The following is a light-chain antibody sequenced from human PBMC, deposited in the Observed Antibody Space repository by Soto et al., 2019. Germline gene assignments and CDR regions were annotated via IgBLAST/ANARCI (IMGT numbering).Light chain of an antibody. V-gene: IGKV1-9*01. CDR3: QQLNSYVFT. J-gene: IGKJ3*01. CDR2: AAS. Sequence: DIQLTQSPSFLSASVGDRVTISCRASQDVSRFLAWYQQKPGKAPNLLIYAASTLQSGVPSRFSGSGSGTEFTLTISSLQPEDFATYYCQQLNSYVFTFGPGTKVYI. CDR1: QDVSRF.